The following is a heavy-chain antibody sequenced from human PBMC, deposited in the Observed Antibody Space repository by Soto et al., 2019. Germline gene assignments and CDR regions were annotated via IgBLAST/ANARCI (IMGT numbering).Heavy chain of an antibody. J-gene: IGHJ4*02. D-gene: IGHD3-22*01. Sequence: QVQLIQSGAEVKKPGSSVNVSCKAYGGTFSRYAISCVRQAPGQGLEWMGGITPIFGTANYAQKFQGRVAITADESTRTSYMELRSLRSGDTAVYYCARGWGSATSDYYYAYWGQGTLITVSS. CDR2: ITPIFGTA. CDR1: GGTFSRYA. CDR3: ARGWGSATSDYYYAY. V-gene: IGHV1-69*01.